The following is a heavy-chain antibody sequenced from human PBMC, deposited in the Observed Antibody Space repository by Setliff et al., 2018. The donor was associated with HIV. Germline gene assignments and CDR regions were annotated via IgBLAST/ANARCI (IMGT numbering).Heavy chain of an antibody. V-gene: IGHV3-30-3*01. CDR1: GFTFSSYA. D-gene: IGHD1-20*01. Sequence: GSLRLSCAASGFTFSSYAMHWVRQAPGKGLEWVAVISYDGSNKYYADSVKGRFTISRDNSKNTLYLQMNSLRAEDTAVYYCAITSAAGWYFDYWGQGTLVTVSS. J-gene: IGHJ4*02. CDR3: AITSAAGWYFDY. CDR2: ISYDGSNK.